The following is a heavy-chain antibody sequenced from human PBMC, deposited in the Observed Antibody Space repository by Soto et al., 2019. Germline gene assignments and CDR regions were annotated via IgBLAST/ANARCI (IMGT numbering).Heavy chain of an antibody. CDR3: ARVVGGYTSGYGMDV. CDR1: CGYIKGYY. Sequence: SETLSFTCTVSCGYIKGYYWSWIRQPPGKGLEWIGYIHSSGSSKQDPSLKRPVTISIDTSTNQVYLKVTSVTAADTAVYFCARVVGGYTSGYGMDVWGQGTAVTISS. V-gene: IGHV4-59*01. CDR2: IHSSGSS. J-gene: IGHJ6*02. D-gene: IGHD5-18*01.